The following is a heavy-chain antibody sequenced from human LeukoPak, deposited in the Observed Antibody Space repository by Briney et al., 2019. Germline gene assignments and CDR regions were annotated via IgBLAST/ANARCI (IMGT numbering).Heavy chain of an antibody. CDR3: ARVLRYCSGGNCYSGGLGYMDV. V-gene: IGHV3-11*01. CDR1: GFTFSDYN. Sequence: GGSLRLSCAASGFTFSDYNMRWIRQAPGKGLEWVSSISRSGSTKYYADSVKSRFTISRDNAKNSLFLQMNSLRAEDTAVYYCARVLRYCSGGNCYSGGLGYMDVWGKGTTVTISS. D-gene: IGHD2-15*01. CDR2: ISRSGSTK. J-gene: IGHJ6*03.